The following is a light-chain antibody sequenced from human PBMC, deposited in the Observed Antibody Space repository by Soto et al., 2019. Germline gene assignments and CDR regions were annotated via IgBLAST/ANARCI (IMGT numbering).Light chain of an antibody. CDR1: SSDVGSNNR. V-gene: IGLV2-18*02. CDR3: SSFTTSSTYD. Sequence: QSALTQPPSVSGSPGQSVAISCSGSSSDVGSNNRVSWYQQSPGTAPKLMIYDVTNRPSGVPDRFSGSKSGNTASLTISGLQAEDEADYYCSSFTTSSTYDFGTGTKVTVL. CDR2: DVT. J-gene: IGLJ1*01.